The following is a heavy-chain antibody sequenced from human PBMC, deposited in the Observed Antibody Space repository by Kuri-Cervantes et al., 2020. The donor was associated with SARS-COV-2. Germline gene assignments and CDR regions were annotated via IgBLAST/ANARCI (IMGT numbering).Heavy chain of an antibody. D-gene: IGHD2-21*02. CDR1: GFTFSSYW. CDR3: AREAIGDYEFDY. J-gene: IGHJ4*02. Sequence: GESLKISCAASGFTFSSYWMSWVRHAPGKGLEWVAVISYDGSNKYYADSVKGRFTISRDNSKNTLYLQMNSLRAEDTAVYYCAREAIGDYEFDYWGQGTLVTVSS. CDR2: ISYDGSNK. V-gene: IGHV3-30-3*01.